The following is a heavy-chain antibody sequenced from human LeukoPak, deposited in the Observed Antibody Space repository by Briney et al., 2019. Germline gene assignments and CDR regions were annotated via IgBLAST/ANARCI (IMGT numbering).Heavy chain of an antibody. D-gene: IGHD4-17*01. J-gene: IGHJ4*02. Sequence: PLETLSLTCSVSGGSFSTYYWTWIRQPPGKGLEYIGYVYYTGSTNYNSSLQSRVAISIDTSKNQFSLKLRSVTAADTAVYFCARIDGDLLDSWGQGTLVAVSS. CDR2: VYYTGST. CDR1: GGSFSTYY. V-gene: IGHV4-59*08. CDR3: ARIDGDLLDS.